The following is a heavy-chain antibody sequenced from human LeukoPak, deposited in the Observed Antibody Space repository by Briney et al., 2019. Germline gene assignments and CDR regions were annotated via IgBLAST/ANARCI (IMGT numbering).Heavy chain of an antibody. Sequence: GRSLRLSCAASGFIVDDYTMHWVRQAPGKGLEWVSSISWSSRTIAYADSVKGRFTIARDNGKNSLYLQMNSLRSEDTALYYCAKDKSSTTKYYGMDVWGQGTTVTVSS. D-gene: IGHD2/OR15-2a*01. CDR1: GFIVDDYT. V-gene: IGHV3-9*01. CDR2: ISWSSRTI. CDR3: AKDKSSTTKYYGMDV. J-gene: IGHJ6*02.